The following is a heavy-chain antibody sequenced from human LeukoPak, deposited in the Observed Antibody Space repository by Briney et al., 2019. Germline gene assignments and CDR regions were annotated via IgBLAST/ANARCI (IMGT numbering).Heavy chain of an antibody. CDR3: ARGADGVSSNSRGWFDP. V-gene: IGHV3-21*01. D-gene: IGHD2-15*01. J-gene: IGHJ5*02. Sequence: GGSLRLSCAASGFTFSNYWMTWVRRAPGKGLEWVSSISTSSSYIYYADSVRGRFTISRDNAKNSLYLQMNSLRAEDTAVYSCARGADGVSSNSRGWFDPWGQGTLVTVSS. CDR2: ISTSSSYI. CDR1: GFTFSNYW.